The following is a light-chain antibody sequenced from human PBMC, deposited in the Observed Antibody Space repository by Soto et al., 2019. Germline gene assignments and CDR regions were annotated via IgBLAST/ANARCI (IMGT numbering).Light chain of an antibody. Sequence: VLSQSPAILSLSPGERATLSCRASQSVPSTYFAWYQQKAGQPPRLLISGTYNRATGIPDRFSGSGSGTDFTLTISRLEPEDFAVYFCQQFGNSPWTFGQGTKVEI. CDR1: QSVPSTY. V-gene: IGKV3-20*01. CDR3: QQFGNSPWT. J-gene: IGKJ1*01. CDR2: GTY.